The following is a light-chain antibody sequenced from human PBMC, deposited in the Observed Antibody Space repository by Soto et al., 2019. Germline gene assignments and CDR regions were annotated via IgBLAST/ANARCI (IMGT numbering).Light chain of an antibody. CDR3: CSYPGSYTRV. J-gene: IGLJ1*01. CDR1: SSDVGGYNY. V-gene: IGLV2-11*01. Sequence: QSALTQPRSVSGSPGQSVTISCTGTSSDVGGYNYVSWYQQHPGKAPKLMIYDVSKRPSGVPDRFSGSKSGNTASLTISGLQAEDEADYYCCSYPGSYTRVFGTGTKLTVL. CDR2: DVS.